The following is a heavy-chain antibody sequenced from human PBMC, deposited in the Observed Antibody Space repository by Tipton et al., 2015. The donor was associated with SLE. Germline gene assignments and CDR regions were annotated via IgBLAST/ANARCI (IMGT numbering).Heavy chain of an antibody. CDR3: TRDRSDGGWGD. Sequence: TLSLTCTVSGGSFSSSSYYWGWIRRPPGKGLEWIGSGYYSGNTYYNPSLESRVTISLDMSKNQFSLRLTSVTAADTAVYYCTRDRSDGGWGDWGRGTLVTVSS. CDR1: GGSFSSSSYY. V-gene: IGHV4-39*07. D-gene: IGHD6-19*01. J-gene: IGHJ4*02. CDR2: GYYSGNT.